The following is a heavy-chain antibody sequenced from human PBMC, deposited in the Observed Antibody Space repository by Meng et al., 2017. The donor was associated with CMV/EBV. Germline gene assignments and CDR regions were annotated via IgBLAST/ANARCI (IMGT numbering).Heavy chain of an antibody. CDR3: ARLGRFLEWSIDP. Sequence: VSGGSISSSNWWSWVRQPPGKGLEWIGEVYHSGSTNYNPSLKSRVTISVDKSKNQFSLKLSSVTAADTAVYYCARLGRFLEWSIDPWGQGTLVTVSS. CDR1: GGSISSSNW. V-gene: IGHV4-4*02. J-gene: IGHJ5*02. D-gene: IGHD3-3*01. CDR2: VYHSGST.